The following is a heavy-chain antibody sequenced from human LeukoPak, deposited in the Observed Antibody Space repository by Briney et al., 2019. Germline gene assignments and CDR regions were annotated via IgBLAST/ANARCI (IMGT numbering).Heavy chain of an antibody. CDR1: GFTFSSYA. V-gene: IGHV3-9*03. J-gene: IGHJ4*02. CDR2: ISWNSGSI. Sequence: GGSLRLSCAASGFTFSSYAMHWVRQAPGKGLEWVSGISWNSGSIGYADSVKGRFTISRDNAKNSLYLQMNSLRAEDMALYYCAKDLNWNFMYYFDYWGQGTLVTVSS. CDR3: AKDLNWNFMYYFDY. D-gene: IGHD1-7*01.